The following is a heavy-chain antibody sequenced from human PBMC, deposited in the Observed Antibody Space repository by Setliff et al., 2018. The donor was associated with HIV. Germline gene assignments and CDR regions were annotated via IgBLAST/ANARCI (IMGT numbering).Heavy chain of an antibody. CDR2: IGSIGSGGAT. CDR1: GFTFGSYE. V-gene: IGHV3-48*03. Sequence: SCVASGFTFGSYEMNWVRQAPGKGLEWVSNIGSIGSGGATHYADSVRGRFTISRDNAKNSVYLQMNSLRAEDTAVYYCARIEASYYFDTWGQGTLVTVSS. J-gene: IGHJ4*02. D-gene: IGHD3-10*01. CDR3: ARIEASYYFDT.